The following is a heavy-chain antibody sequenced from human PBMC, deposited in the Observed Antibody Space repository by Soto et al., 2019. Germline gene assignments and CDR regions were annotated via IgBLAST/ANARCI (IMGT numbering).Heavy chain of an antibody. CDR1: GHSLTNYW. D-gene: IGHD3-16*01. CDR3: ARLLGVAEFDL. Sequence: EVQLEQSGAEVKKPGESLRISCKGHGHSLTNYWITWVRQMSGKGLEWMGRINPGDSHTIYSPSFQGHVSISADESINTAYLQWSSLQALDTALYYCARLLGVAEFDLSGQGTLVTVSS. CDR2: INPGDSHT. V-gene: IGHV5-10-1*03. J-gene: IGHJ5*02.